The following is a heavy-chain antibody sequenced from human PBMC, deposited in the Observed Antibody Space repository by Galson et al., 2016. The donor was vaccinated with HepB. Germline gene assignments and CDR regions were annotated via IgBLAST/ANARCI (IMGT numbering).Heavy chain of an antibody. J-gene: IGHJ4*02. D-gene: IGHD3-10*01. V-gene: IGHV3-9*01. CDR3: AKDFFRGSSPSAPYFDF. Sequence: SLRLSCAASGFTFRDYAMHWVRQAPGKGLEWVSGIRWNSGITGYADSVKGRFTISRDNAKNSLYLQMNSLRAEDTALYFCAKDFFRGSSPSAPYFDFWGQGTLVTVSS. CDR1: GFTFRDYA. CDR2: IRWNSGIT.